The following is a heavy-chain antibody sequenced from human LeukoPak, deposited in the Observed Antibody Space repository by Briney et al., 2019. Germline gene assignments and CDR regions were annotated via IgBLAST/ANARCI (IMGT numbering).Heavy chain of an antibody. D-gene: IGHD3-10*01. CDR3: ARNRIGDYYGSGSYPHDYYMDV. J-gene: IGHJ6*03. Sequence: SETLSLTCAVYGGSFSGYYWSWIRQPPGKGLEWIGEINHSGSTNYNPSLKSRVTISVDTSKNQFSLKLSSVTAADTAVYYCARNRIGDYYGSGSYPHDYYMDVWGKGTTVTISS. CDR2: INHSGST. CDR1: GGSFSGYY. V-gene: IGHV4-34*01.